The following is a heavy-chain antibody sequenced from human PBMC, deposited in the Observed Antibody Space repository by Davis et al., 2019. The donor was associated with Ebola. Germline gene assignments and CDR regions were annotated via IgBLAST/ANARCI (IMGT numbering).Heavy chain of an antibody. Sequence: PGGSLRLSCAASGFTFSSYWMHWVRQAPGKGLVWVSRINSDGSSTSYADSVKGRFTISRDNAKNSLYLQMNSLRAEDTALYYCAKGIAAAVHFAFDIWGQGTMVTVSS. V-gene: IGHV3-74*01. D-gene: IGHD6-13*01. CDR2: INSDGSST. CDR3: AKGIAAAVHFAFDI. J-gene: IGHJ3*02. CDR1: GFTFSSYW.